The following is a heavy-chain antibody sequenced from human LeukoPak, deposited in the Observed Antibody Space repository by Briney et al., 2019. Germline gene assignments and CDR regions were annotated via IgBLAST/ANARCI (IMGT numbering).Heavy chain of an antibody. V-gene: IGHV4-30-4*01. J-gene: IGHJ5*02. CDR1: GGPISSGDYY. CDR2: IYYSGST. CDR3: AREYGDDNWFDP. Sequence: PSETLSLTCTVSGGPISSGDYYWSWIRQPPGKGLEWIGYIYYSGSTYYNPSLKSRVTISVDTSKNQFSLKLSSVTAADTAVYYCAREYGDDNWFDPWGQGTLVTVSS. D-gene: IGHD4-17*01.